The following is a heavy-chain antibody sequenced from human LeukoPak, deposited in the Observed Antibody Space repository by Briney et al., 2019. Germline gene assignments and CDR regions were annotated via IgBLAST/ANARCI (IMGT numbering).Heavy chain of an antibody. CDR3: ARDYSGDSWFDP. Sequence: PSETLSLTCIVSGGSITDYYWSWIRQPAGKGLEWIGRIYTSGSTKYNPSLKSRVTISVDTSKNQFPLKVTSVTAAGTAVYYCARDYSGDSWFDPWGQGTLVTVSS. V-gene: IGHV4-4*07. CDR2: IYTSGST. D-gene: IGHD2-21*02. J-gene: IGHJ5*02. CDR1: GGSITDYY.